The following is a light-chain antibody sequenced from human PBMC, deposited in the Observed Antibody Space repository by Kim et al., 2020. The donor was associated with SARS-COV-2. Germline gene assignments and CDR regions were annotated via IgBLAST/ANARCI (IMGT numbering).Light chain of an antibody. CDR2: DVS. J-gene: IGKJ4*01. Sequence: DIQMTQSPASLSASVGDRVTITCQANHDINNYLNWYQQKPGKAPELLIHDVSNLETGVPSRFSGSASGTDFSLTIDSLQPEDFATYYCQQYHSLPLFGGGTKVDIK. CDR3: QQYHSLPL. V-gene: IGKV1-33*01. CDR1: HDINNY.